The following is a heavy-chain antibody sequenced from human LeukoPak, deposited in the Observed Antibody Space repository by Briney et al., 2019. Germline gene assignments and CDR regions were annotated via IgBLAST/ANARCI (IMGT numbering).Heavy chain of an antibody. D-gene: IGHD6-19*01. CDR1: GFTFSSYS. V-gene: IGHV3-21*01. CDR3: ARRKVAGKFSQYFDY. CDR2: ISSSSSYI. Sequence: GGSLRLSCAASGFTFSSYSMNWVRQAPGKGLEWVSSISSSSSYIYYADSVKGRFTISRDNAKNSLYLQMNSLRAEDTAVYYCARRKVAGKFSQYFDYWGQGTLVTVSS. J-gene: IGHJ4*02.